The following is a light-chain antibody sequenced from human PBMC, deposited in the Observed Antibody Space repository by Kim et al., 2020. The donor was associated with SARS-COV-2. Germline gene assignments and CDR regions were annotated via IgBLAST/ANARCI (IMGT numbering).Light chain of an antibody. J-gene: IGKJ4*01. V-gene: IGKV3-15*01. CDR3: QQYNNWPPLT. CDR2: GAS. CDR1: QSVSSN. Sequence: PAERATLACRASQSVSSNLAWYQQKPGQAPRLLIYGASTRATGIPARFSGSGSGTEFTLTISSLQSEDFAVYYCQQYNNWPPLTFGGGTKVDIK.